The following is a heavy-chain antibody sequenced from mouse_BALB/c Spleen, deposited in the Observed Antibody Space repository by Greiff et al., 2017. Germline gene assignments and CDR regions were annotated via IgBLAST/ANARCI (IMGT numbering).Heavy chain of an antibody. J-gene: IGHJ4*01. CDR1: GFTFSSYT. CDR2: ISSGGSYT. Sequence: EVMLVESGGGLVKPGGSLKLSCAASGFTFSSYTMSWVRQTPEKRLEWVATISSGGSYTYYPDSVKGRFTISRDNAKNTLYLQMSSLKSEDTAMYYCTRYYDYDGDYYAMDYWGQGTSVTVSS. D-gene: IGHD2-4*01. V-gene: IGHV5-6-4*01. CDR3: TRYYDYDGDYYAMDY.